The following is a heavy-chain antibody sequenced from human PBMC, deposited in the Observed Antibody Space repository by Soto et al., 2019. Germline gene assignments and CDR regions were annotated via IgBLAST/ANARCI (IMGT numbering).Heavy chain of an antibody. CDR1: GFTFGDYW. CDR3: ATAEVDY. V-gene: IGHV3-74*03. CDR2: MTGDGRTT. J-gene: IGHJ4*02. Sequence: GGSLRLSCAASGFTFGDYWMHWIRQPPGKGPEWVSRMTGDGRTTQYADSVKGRFTASRDNAKSTLYLQMNSLRAEDTAVYYCATAEVDYWGPGTLVTVSS.